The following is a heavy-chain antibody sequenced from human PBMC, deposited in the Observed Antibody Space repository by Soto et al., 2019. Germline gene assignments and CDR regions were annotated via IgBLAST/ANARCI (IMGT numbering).Heavy chain of an antibody. J-gene: IGHJ4*02. CDR1: GGSISSGGYY. CDR3: AREAVAGTFDY. Sequence: SETLSLTCTVSGGSISSGGYYWSWIRQHPGKGLEWIGYIYYSGSTYYNPSLKSRVTISVDTSKNQFSLKLSSVTAADTAVYYCAREAVAGTFDYWGQGTLVTVSS. D-gene: IGHD6-19*01. V-gene: IGHV4-31*03. CDR2: IYYSGST.